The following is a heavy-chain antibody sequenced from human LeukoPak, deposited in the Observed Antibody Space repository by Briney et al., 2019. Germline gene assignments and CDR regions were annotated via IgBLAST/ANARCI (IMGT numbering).Heavy chain of an antibody. V-gene: IGHV2-70*11. CDR2: IDWDDDK. Sequence: SGPALVKPTQTLTLTCTFSGFSLSTSGMCVSWIRQPPGKALEWLARIDWDDDKYYSTSLKTRLTISKDTSKNQEVLTMTNMDPVDTATYYCARMGCGSYPNYFDYWGQGTLVTVSS. D-gene: IGHD1-26*01. J-gene: IGHJ4*02. CDR1: GFSLSTSGMC. CDR3: ARMGCGSYPNYFDY.